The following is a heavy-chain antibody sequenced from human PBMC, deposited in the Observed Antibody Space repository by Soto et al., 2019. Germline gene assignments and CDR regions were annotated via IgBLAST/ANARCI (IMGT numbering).Heavy chain of an antibody. Sequence: QVQLVESGGGVVQPGRSLRLSCAASGFPFTTYGMHWVREGPGKGLEWVAVISYDGSNRYYADSVKGRFTISRDNSKNTLSLQMNDLRPEDTAWYYGVGGQYYFDYRGQGTLVTVSS. D-gene: IGHD3-10*01. CDR3: VGGQYYFDY. CDR1: GFPFTTYG. V-gene: IGHV3-30*03. CDR2: ISYDGSNR. J-gene: IGHJ4*02.